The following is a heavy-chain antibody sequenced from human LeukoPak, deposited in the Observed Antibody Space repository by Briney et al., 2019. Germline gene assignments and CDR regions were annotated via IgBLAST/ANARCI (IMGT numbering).Heavy chain of an antibody. CDR1: GGSISSYY. Sequence: SETLSLTCTVSGGSISSYYWSWIRQPPGKGREWIGYICYSGSTNYNPSLKSRVTISVDTSKNQFSLKLSSVTAADTAVYYCARSRTGGGYYYWYFDLWGRGTLVTVSS. CDR2: ICYSGST. V-gene: IGHV4-59*01. J-gene: IGHJ2*01. D-gene: IGHD3-22*01. CDR3: ARSRTGGGYYYWYFDL.